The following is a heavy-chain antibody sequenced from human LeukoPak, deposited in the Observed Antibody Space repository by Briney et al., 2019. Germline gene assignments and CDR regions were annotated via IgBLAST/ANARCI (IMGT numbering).Heavy chain of an antibody. J-gene: IGHJ3*02. CDR3: ARGGRYCSSTSCPGNAFDI. V-gene: IGHV1-2*02. CDR1: GYTFTGYY. CDR2: INPNSGGT. D-gene: IGHD2-2*01. Sequence: ASVKVSCKASGYTFTGYYMHWVRQAPGQGLEWMGWINPNSGGTNYAQKFQGRVTMTRDTSISTAYMELSRLRSDDTAVYYCARGGRYCSSTSCPGNAFDIWGQGTTVTVSS.